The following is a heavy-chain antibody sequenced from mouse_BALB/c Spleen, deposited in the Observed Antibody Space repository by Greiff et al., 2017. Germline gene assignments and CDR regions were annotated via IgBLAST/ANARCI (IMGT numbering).Heavy chain of an antibody. Sequence: QVQLKESGPGLVAPSQSLSITCTVSGFSFTSYDISWIRQPPGKGLEWLGVIWTGDGTNYNSAFMSRLSISKDNSKSQVFLKMNSLQTDDTAIYYCVRAPGGYYVPFDYWGQGTTLTVSS. V-gene: IGHV2-9-2*01. CDR2: IWTGDGT. D-gene: IGHD2-3*01. J-gene: IGHJ2*01. CDR3: VRAPGGYYVPFDY. CDR1: GFSFTSYD.